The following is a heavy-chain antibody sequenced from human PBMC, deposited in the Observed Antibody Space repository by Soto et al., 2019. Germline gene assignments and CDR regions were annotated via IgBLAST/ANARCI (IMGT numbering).Heavy chain of an antibody. V-gene: IGHV1-3*01. D-gene: IGHD6-13*01. CDR2: INAANGDT. CDR1: GYTFTSYG. J-gene: IGHJ5*02. CDR3: VRRHVSATGIDWFDP. Sequence: ASVKVSCKASGYTFTSYGIHWVRQAPGQRLEWMGWINAANGDTKYSPKFQGRVTITRDTSASTAYMELSSLRSEDTAVYYCVRRHVSATGIDWFDPWGQGTLVTV.